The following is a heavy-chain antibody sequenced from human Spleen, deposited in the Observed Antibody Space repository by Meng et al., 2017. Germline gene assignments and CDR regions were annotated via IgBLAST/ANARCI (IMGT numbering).Heavy chain of an antibody. Sequence: GESLKISCAASGFTFSSYGIHWVRQAPGKGLEWVAVIWSDGSNKYYADSVKGRFTISRDNSKNTLYLQMNSLRAEDTAVYYCARDGYSSSWYIIHAMDVWGQGTTVTVSS. V-gene: IGHV3-33*01. CDR3: ARDGYSSSWYIIHAMDV. CDR2: IWSDGSNK. J-gene: IGHJ6*02. D-gene: IGHD6-13*01. CDR1: GFTFSSYG.